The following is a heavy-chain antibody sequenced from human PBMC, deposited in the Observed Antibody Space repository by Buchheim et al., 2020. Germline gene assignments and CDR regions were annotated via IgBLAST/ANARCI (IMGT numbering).Heavy chain of an antibody. J-gene: IGHJ4*02. V-gene: IGHV3-30*18. Sequence: QVQLVESGGGVVQPGRSLRLSCGVSGFTFSSYGMHWVRQAPGKGLEWVAVISSDGNKKYYADSVKGRFTISRANSKNTLYLQMNSLRAEDTAVYYCAKDGDSYESSAYNYFHYWGQGTL. D-gene: IGHD3-22*01. CDR2: ISSDGNKK. CDR1: GFTFSSYG. CDR3: AKDGDSYESSAYNYFHY.